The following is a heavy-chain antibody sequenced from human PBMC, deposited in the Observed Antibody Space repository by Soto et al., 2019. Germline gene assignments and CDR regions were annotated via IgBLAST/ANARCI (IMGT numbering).Heavy chain of an antibody. J-gene: IGHJ4*02. V-gene: IGHV4-59*01. CDR1: GGSISSYY. CDR2: IYYSGST. CDR3: ARGARGRTSWALFDY. D-gene: IGHD2-2*01. Sequence: SETLSLTCTVSGGSISSYYWSWIRQPPGKGLEWIGYIYYSGSTNYNPSLKSRVTISVDTSKNQFSLKLSSVTAADTAVYYCARGARGRTSWALFDYWGQGALVKVSS.